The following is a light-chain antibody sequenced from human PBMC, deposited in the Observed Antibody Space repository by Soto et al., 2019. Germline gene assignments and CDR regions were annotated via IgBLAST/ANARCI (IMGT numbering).Light chain of an antibody. CDR1: SSDVGGYNY. Sequence: QSALTQPASVSGSPGQSITISCTGTSSDVGGYNYVSWYQQHPGKAPKLMIYEVSNRPSGVSNRFSGSNSGNTASLTISGLQAEDEADYYCSSYTSISIDYVFGTGTKLTVL. CDR3: SSYTSISIDYV. J-gene: IGLJ1*01. V-gene: IGLV2-14*01. CDR2: EVS.